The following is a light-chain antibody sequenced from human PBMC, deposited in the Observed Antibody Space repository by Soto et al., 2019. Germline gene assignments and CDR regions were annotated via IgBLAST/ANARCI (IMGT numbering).Light chain of an antibody. CDR3: QQYNNWPPLT. CDR1: QSVSSN. CDR2: GAS. V-gene: IGKV3-15*01. J-gene: IGKJ4*01. Sequence: EIVMTQSPATLSVSPGERATLSCRVSQSVSSNLAWYQQKPGQAPRLLIYGASTRPTGIPARFSGSGSGTEFTLTISSLQSEDFALYYCQQYNNWPPLTFGGGTKVEIK.